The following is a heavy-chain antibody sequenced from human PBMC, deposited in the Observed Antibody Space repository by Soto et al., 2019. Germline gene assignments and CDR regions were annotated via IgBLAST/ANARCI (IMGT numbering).Heavy chain of an antibody. CDR3: ARDRDSGYDP. V-gene: IGHV4-39*02. CDR2: IYYSGST. D-gene: IGHD5-12*01. Sequence: PSETLSLTCTVSGCSISSSSYYWGWIRQPPGKVLEWIGSIYYSGSTYYNPSLKSRVTISVDTSKNQFSLKLSSVTAADTAVYYCARDRDSGYDPWGKGTTVTVSS. CDR1: GCSISSSSYY. J-gene: IGHJ6*04.